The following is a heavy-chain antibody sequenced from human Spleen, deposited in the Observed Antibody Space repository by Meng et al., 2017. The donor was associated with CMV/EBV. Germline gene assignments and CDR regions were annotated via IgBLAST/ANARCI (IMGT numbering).Heavy chain of an antibody. CDR2: INPNSGGT. J-gene: IGHJ5*02. Sequence: CKASGYTFTGYYMHWVRQAPGQGLEWMGWINPNSGGTNYAQKFQGRVTMTRDTSISTAYMELSRLRSDDTAVYYCARVSSPMRNGFDPWGQGTLVTVSS. CDR3: ARVSSPMRNGFDP. CDR1: GYTFTGYY. V-gene: IGHV1-2*02.